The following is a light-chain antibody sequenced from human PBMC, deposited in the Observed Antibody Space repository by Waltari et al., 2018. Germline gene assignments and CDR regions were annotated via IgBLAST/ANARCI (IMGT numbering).Light chain of an antibody. V-gene: IGLV1-44*01. CDR2: SNN. J-gene: IGLJ2*01. CDR3: VSWDDSLNGPA. CDR1: TSNIGRNP. Sequence: QSVLTQPPSASGTPGQTVTIPSSGSTSNIGRNPVLWYQQLPGKAPKLLIYSNNQRPSGVPDRFSASKSGTSASLAISGLRSEDEADYYCVSWDDSLNGPAVGGGTKLTVL.